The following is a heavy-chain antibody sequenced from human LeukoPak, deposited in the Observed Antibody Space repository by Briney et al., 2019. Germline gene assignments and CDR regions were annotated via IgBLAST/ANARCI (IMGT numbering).Heavy chain of an antibody. CDR3: ARDFWGAYRVDFFDF. V-gene: IGHV3-11*04. CDR2: ISSSGSTI. CDR1: GFTFSDYY. D-gene: IGHD3-3*01. Sequence: PGGSLRLSCAASGFTFSDYYMSWIRQAPGKGLEWVSYISSSGSTIYYADSVKGRFTISRDNAQNSLYLQMNSLRAEDTAVYYCARDFWGAYRVDFFDFWGQGILVTVSS. J-gene: IGHJ4*02.